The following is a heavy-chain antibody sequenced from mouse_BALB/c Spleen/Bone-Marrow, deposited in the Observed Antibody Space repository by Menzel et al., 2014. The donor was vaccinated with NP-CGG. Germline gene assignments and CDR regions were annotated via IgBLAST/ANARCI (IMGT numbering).Heavy chain of an antibody. CDR1: GFTFSGYG. D-gene: IGHD3-3*01. J-gene: IGHJ2*01. CDR3: ARGRDWFDY. Sequence: DVKLVESGGGLVQPGGSLKLTCAASGFTFSGYGMSWVRPTPDKGLELVATISGSGSSTYYPDSVKGRFTISRDNARNTLYLQMSSLKSEDTAVYYCARGRDWFDYWGQGTTLTVSS. V-gene: IGHV5-6-3*01. CDR2: ISGSGSST.